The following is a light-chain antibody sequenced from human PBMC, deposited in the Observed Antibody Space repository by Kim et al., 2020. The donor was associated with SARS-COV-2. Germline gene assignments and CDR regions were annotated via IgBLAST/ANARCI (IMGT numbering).Light chain of an antibody. V-gene: IGLV3-1*01. CDR3: QAWDSSTVV. J-gene: IGLJ2*01. Sequence: SYELTQPPSVSVSPGQTASITCSVDILGDKYACWYQQKPGQSPVLVICQDSKRPSGIPERFSGSNSGNTATLTISGTQAMDEADYYCQAWDSSTVVFGGGTQLTVL. CDR2: QDS. CDR1: ILGDKY.